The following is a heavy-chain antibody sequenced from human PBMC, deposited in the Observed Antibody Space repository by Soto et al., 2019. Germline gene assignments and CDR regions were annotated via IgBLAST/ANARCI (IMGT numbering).Heavy chain of an antibody. Sequence: QVQLQQWGAGLLKPSETLSLTCAVNGGSFSGYYWSWIRQSPGKGLEWIGEINHIGRTNFNPSLKSRVTMSGDGSKNHFSVKLLAVPPAEPSVDYGPRVCEIITLTPDIWGRVARVCVSS. V-gene: IGHV4-34*01. D-gene: IGHD3-22*01. CDR3: PRVCEIITLTPDI. CDR1: GGSFSGYY. CDR2: INHIGRT. J-gene: IGHJ2*01.